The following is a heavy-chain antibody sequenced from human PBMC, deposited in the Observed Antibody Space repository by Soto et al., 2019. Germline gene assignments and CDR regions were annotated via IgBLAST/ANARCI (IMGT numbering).Heavy chain of an antibody. CDR1: GGSISGHY. CDR2: IFYSGST. CDR3: ARVGSSGWSPDY. D-gene: IGHD6-19*01. Sequence: SETLSLTCTVSGGSISGHYWTWIRQPPGKGLEWIGCIFYSGSTNYNPSLKSRVTISVDTFKNQFSLKLSSVTAADTAVYYCARVGSSGWSPDYWGPGTLVTVSS. J-gene: IGHJ4*02. V-gene: IGHV4-59*11.